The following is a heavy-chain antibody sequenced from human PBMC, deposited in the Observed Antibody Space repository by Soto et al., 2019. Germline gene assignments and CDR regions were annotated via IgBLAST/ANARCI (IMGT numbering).Heavy chain of an antibody. D-gene: IGHD2-21*01. CDR2: IFRDGKT. J-gene: IGHJ2*01. CDR3: ATSLFWPGYFDL. Sequence: EVQLVESGGDLIQAGGSLRLSCAASDFTVSSNYRTWVRQAPGKGLECVSAIFRDGKTYYADSVKGRFTISRDNSKNTVCLQMDSLRAEDTAVYYCATSLFWPGYFDLWGRGTLVTVSS. CDR1: DFTVSSNY. V-gene: IGHV3-53*01.